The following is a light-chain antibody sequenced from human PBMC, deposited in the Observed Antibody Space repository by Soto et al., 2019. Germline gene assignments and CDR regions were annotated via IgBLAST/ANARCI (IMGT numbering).Light chain of an antibody. J-gene: IGKJ4*01. Sequence: DIQMTQAPSSLSASVGDRVTITCRARQDISTYLAWYQQKPGKVPKLLISAAYTLQSGVPPRFSGSGSGTDFTLTISSLQPEDVATYYXQKYXNAPLTFGGGTKVEIK. CDR2: AAY. V-gene: IGKV1-27*01. CDR1: QDISTY. CDR3: QKYXNAPLT.